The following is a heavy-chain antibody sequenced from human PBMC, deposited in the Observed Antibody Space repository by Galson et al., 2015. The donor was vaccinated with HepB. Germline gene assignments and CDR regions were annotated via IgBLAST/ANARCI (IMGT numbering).Heavy chain of an antibody. D-gene: IGHD7-27*01. Sequence: SVKVSCKASGYTFSNYGVTWVRQVPGQGLEWMGWISAKEGKTNYXQKFQKRVVMTTNTSTRTAFLELRSLRSDDTAVYYCAREHMPGPWGDYWGQGTPVAVSS. V-gene: IGHV1-18*01. CDR2: ISAKEGKT. CDR3: AREHMPGPWGDY. CDR1: GYTFSNYG. J-gene: IGHJ4*02.